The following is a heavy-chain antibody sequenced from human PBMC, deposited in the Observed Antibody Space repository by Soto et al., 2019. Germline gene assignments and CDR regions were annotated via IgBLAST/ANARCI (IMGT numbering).Heavy chain of an antibody. CDR3: ARDSLRFLEWLSDPEYGSGYPNWFDP. J-gene: IGHJ5*02. D-gene: IGHD3-3*01. CDR2: ISSSGSTI. CDR1: GFTFSDYY. Sequence: GGSLRLSCAASGFTFSDYYMSWIRQAPGKGLEWVSYISSSGSTIYYADSVKGRFTISRDNAKNSLYLQMNSLRAEDTAVYYCARDSLRFLEWLSDPEYGSGYPNWFDPWGQGTLVTVSS. V-gene: IGHV3-11*01.